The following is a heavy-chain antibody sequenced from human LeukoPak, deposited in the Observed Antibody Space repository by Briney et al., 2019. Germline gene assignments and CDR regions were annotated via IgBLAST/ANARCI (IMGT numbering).Heavy chain of an antibody. D-gene: IGHD1-26*01. CDR1: GGSISSSSYY. J-gene: IGHJ4*02. Sequence: SETLSLTCTVSGGSISSSSYYWGWIRQPPGKGLEWIGSIYHSGSTYYNPSLKSRVTISVDTSKNQFSLKLSSVTAADTAFYYCARRGSYYNLDYWGQGTLVTVSS. V-gene: IGHV4-39*07. CDR2: IYHSGST. CDR3: ARRGSYYNLDY.